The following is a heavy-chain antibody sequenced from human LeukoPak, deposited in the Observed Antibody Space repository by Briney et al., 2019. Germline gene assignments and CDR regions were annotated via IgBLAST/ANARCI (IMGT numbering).Heavy chain of an antibody. CDR1: GYTFTSYG. Sequence: ASVKVSCKASGYTFTSYGISWVRQAPGQGLEWMGWISAYNGNTNYAQKLQGRVTMTTDTSTSTAYMELRSLRSDDTAVYYCARSAGIPYYYGSGIPYGYWGQGTLVTVSS. CDR3: ARSAGIPYYYGSGIPYGY. D-gene: IGHD3-10*01. V-gene: IGHV1-18*01. CDR2: ISAYNGNT. J-gene: IGHJ4*02.